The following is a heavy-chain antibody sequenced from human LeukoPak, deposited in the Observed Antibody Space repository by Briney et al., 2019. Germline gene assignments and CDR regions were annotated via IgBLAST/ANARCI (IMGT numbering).Heavy chain of an antibody. CDR2: IDEDGDVK. J-gene: IGHJ4*02. D-gene: IGHD5-12*01. V-gene: IGHV3-7*01. CDR3: ARHVPRGRSDFDC. Sequence: GGSLRLSCAASGFTFSNHWMAWVRQTPGRGPEWVANIDEDGDVKSYAESVKGRFSVSRDNGRTSLYLQMNSLRAEDTAIYYCARHVPRGRSDFDCWGQGVLDTVS. CDR1: GFTFSNHW.